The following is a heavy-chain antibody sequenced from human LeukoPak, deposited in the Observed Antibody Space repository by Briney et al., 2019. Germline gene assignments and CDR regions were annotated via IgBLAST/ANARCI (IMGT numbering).Heavy chain of an antibody. CDR1: GFTFSSYA. CDR2: ISSSSSYI. V-gene: IGHV3-21*01. J-gene: IGHJ3*02. D-gene: IGHD6-19*01. CDR3: ASWFSSGWSDAFDI. Sequence: GGSLRLSCAASGFTFSSYAMSWVRQAPGKGLEWVSSISSSSSYIYYADSVKGRFTISRDNAKNSLYLQMNSLRAEDTAVYYCASWFSSGWSDAFDIWGQGTMVTVSS.